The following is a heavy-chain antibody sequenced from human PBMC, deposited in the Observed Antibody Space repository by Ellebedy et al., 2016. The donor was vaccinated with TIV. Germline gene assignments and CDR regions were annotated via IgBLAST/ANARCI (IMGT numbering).Heavy chain of an antibody. V-gene: IGHV3-7*01. CDR3: TKDVSGTMNF. D-gene: IGHD1-1*01. Sequence: GESLKISCAVSGFTFSTSWMSWVRQAPGQGLEWVANMNGDGNERYYVDSVEGRFTISRDNTRNSLYLQMNSLRADDTAVYYCTKDVSGTMNFWGQGTLVTVSS. CDR1: GFTFSTSW. J-gene: IGHJ4*02. CDR2: MNGDGNER.